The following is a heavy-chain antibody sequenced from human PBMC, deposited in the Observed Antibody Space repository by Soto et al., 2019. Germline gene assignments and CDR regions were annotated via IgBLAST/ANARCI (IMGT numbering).Heavy chain of an antibody. CDR3: ARGGYCTNGVCYIGARFDP. J-gene: IGHJ5*02. Sequence: SSETLSLTCAVSGGSISSGGYSWSWIQQPPGKGLEWIGYIYHSGSTYYNPSLKSRVTISVDRSKNQFSLKLSSVTAADTAVYYCARGGYCTNGVCYIGARFDPWGQGTLVTVSS. CDR1: GGSISSGGYS. CDR2: IYHSGST. D-gene: IGHD2-8*01. V-gene: IGHV4-30-2*01.